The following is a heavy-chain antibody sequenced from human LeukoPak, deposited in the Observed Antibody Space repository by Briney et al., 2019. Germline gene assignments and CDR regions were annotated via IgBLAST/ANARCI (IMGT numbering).Heavy chain of an antibody. J-gene: IGHJ4*02. CDR2: INTNTGNP. D-gene: IGHD3-22*01. V-gene: IGHV7-4-1*02. Sequence: GASVKVSCKASGGTFSSYAVSWVRQAPGQGLEWMGWINTNTGNPTYAQGFTGRFVFSLDTSVSTAYLQISSLKAEDTAVYYCARDSPMIVRRSESSPGIFDYWGQGTLVTVSS. CDR3: ARDSPMIVRRSESSPGIFDY. CDR1: GGTFSSYA.